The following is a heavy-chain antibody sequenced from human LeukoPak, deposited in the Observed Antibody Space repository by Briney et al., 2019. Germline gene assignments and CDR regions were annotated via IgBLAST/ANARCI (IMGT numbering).Heavy chain of an antibody. CDR3: AREGKKSVNDAFDI. CDR1: GYTFTGYY. CDR2: INPNSGGT. J-gene: IGHJ3*02. V-gene: IGHV1-2*02. Sequence: ASVKVSCKASGYTFTGYYMHWVRQAPGQGDEWMGWINPNSGGTNYAQKFQGRVTMTRDTSISTAYMELSRLTSDDTAVYYCAREGKKSVNDAFDIWGQGTRVTVSP.